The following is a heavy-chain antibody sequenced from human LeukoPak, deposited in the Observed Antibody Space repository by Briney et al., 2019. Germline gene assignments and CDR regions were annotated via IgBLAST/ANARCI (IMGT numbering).Heavy chain of an antibody. CDR2: ISSSSSYI. J-gene: IGHJ4*02. CDR3: ARAVGYNGFLDY. CDR1: GFTLSRCS. Sequence: GGALRLSWAASGFTLSRCSIKWGRQAPGEGAGWGSSISSSSSYIYYADSVKGRFTISRDNAKNSLYLQMNSLRAEDTAVYYCARAVGYNGFLDYWGQGTLVTVSS. V-gene: IGHV3-21*01. D-gene: IGHD5-24*01.